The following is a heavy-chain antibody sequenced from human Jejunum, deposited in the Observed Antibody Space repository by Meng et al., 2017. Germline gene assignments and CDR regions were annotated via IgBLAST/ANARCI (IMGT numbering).Heavy chain of an antibody. D-gene: IGHD3-22*01. CDR3: ARKAYYYDSSGPRPINWFDP. CDR1: GGPISRSAYY. CDR2: IFYNGVT. V-gene: IGHV4-39*01. Sequence: QLQLQETGPGLVKPSETLSLTCTVSGGPISRSAYYWGWIRQPPGKGLEWIGNIFYNGVTYYNPSLKSRVTLSVDTSKNQFSLKLSSVTAADTAVYYCARKAYYYDSSGPRPINWFDPWGQGTLVTVSS. J-gene: IGHJ5*02.